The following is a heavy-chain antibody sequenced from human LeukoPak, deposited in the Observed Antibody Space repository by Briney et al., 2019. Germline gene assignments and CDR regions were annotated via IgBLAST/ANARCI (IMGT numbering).Heavy chain of an antibody. V-gene: IGHV1-2*02. J-gene: IGHJ4*02. CDR1: GYTFTSYY. D-gene: IGHD6-19*01. Sequence: ASVKVSCKASGYTFTSYYMHWVRQAPGRGLEWMGWINPNSGGTNYAQKFQGRVTMTRDTSISTAYMELSRLRSDDTAVYYCARAGQWLLEGSFDYWGQGTLVTVSS. CDR3: ARAGQWLLEGSFDY. CDR2: INPNSGGT.